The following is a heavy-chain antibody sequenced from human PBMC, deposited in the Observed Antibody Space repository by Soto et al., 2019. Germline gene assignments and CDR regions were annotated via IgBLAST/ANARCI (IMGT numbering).Heavy chain of an antibody. CDR1: GGSISSDSYY. D-gene: IGHD4-17*01. Sequence: QVQLQESGPGLVKPSQTLFLTCTVSGGSISSDSYYWSWIRQHPGKGLEWIGYIYYSGSTYYNPSLKSRVTISVDTSKNQFSLKLSSVTAADTAVYYCARDQWKGTTHYFDYWGQGTLVTVSS. CDR3: ARDQWKGTTHYFDY. J-gene: IGHJ4*02. V-gene: IGHV4-31*03. CDR2: IYYSGST.